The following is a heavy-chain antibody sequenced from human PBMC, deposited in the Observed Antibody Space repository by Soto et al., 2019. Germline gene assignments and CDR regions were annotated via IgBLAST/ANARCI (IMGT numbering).Heavy chain of an antibody. D-gene: IGHD1-1*01. CDR2: IKTDGSST. J-gene: IGHJ5*01. CDR3: VRGTGDS. V-gene: IGHV3-74*01. Sequence: EAQLVESGGGLVQPGGSLRLSCVASQFNFSSYWMHWVRQVPGKGLVWVSRIKTDGSSTKYADSVKGRFTISRDNAKNTLYLQMNRLRVDDTAIYYCVRGTGDSWGQGTLVTVSS. CDR1: QFNFSSYW.